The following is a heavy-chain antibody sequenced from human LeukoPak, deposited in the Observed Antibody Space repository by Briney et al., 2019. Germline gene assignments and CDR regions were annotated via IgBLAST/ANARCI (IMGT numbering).Heavy chain of an antibody. CDR3: ARADWDTAMIDY. CDR2: ITGSGPYM. CDR1: GFTFSTFA. J-gene: IGHJ4*02. D-gene: IGHD5-18*01. V-gene: IGHV3-21*01. Sequence: GGSLRLSCAASGFTFSTFAMHWVRLSPGKGLEGVSSITGSGPYMLYADSVKGRFTISRDNAKNSLYLQMNSLRAEDTAVYYCARADWDTAMIDYWGQGTLVTVSS.